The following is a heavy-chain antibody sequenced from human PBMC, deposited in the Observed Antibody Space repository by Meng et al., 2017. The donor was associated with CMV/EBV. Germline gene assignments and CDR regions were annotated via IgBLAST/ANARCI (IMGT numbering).Heavy chain of an antibody. V-gene: IGHV3-11*01. CDR2: ISSSGSTI. J-gene: IGHJ4*02. CDR3: AKRWGYSLDY. CDR1: GFTFSDYY. D-gene: IGHD5-18*01. Sequence: GESLKISCAASGFTFSDYYMSWIRQAPGKGLEWVSYISSSGSTIYYADSVKGRFTISRDNAKNSLYLQMNSLRAEDTAVYYCAKRWGYSLDYWGQGTLVTVSS.